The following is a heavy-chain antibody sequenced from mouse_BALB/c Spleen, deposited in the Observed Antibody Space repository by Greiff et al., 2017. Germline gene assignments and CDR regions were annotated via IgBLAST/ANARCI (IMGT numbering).Heavy chain of an antibody. CDR3: ARDMATRGVDY. CDR2: ISSGGSYT. J-gene: IGHJ4*01. D-gene: IGHD2-2*01. Sequence: EVQRVESGGGLVKPGGSLKLSCAASGFTFSSYAMSWVRQSPEKRLEWVAEISSGGSYTYYPDTVTGRFTISRDNAKNTLYLEMSSLRSEDTAMYYCARDMATRGVDYWGQGTSVTVSS. V-gene: IGHV5-9-4*01. CDR1: GFTFSSYA.